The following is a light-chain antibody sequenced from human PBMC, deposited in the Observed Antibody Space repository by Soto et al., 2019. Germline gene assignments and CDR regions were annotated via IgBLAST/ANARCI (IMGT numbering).Light chain of an antibody. CDR2: AAS. V-gene: IGKV1-39*01. J-gene: IGKJ4*01. Sequence: DIQMTQSPSSLSASIGDTVTITCRPSQGIANHLNWYQHKPGKAPNLLIYAASTLHSGVPPRFSGSGSGTSFTLAITSLHPDDFAPYFCEQPFSVPLHFGGGTKVE. CDR1: QGIANH. CDR3: EQPFSVPLH.